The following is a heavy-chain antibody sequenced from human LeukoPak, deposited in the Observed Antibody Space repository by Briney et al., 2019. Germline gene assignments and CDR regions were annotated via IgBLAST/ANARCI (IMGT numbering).Heavy chain of an antibody. J-gene: IGHJ4*02. CDR3: ATGYGSTVYYFDY. D-gene: IGHD4-17*01. V-gene: IGHV1-24*01. Sequence: ASVNVSCKVSGYTLTELSMHWVRQAPGKGLEWMGGFDPGDGETIYAQKFQGRVTMTEDTSTDTAYMELSSLRSEDTAVYYCATGYGSTVYYFDYWGQGTLVTVSS. CDR1: GYTLTELS. CDR2: FDPGDGET.